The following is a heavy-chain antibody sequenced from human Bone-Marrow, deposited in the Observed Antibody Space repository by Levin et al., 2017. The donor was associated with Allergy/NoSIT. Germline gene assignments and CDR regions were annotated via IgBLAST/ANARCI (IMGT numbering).Heavy chain of an antibody. CDR2: IIPIFGTA. Sequence: GASVKVSCKASGGTFSSYAISWVRQAPGQGLEWMGGIIPIFGTANYAQKFQGRVTITADESTSTAYMELSSLRSEDTAVYYCARPSVGAGYYYYYMDVWGKGTTVTVSS. D-gene: IGHD3-16*01. J-gene: IGHJ6*03. CDR1: GGTFSSYA. CDR3: ARPSVGAGYYYYYMDV. V-gene: IGHV1-69*13.